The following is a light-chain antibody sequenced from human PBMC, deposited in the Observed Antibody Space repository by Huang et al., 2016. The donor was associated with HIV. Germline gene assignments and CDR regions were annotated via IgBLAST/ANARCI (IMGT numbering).Light chain of an antibody. V-gene: IGKV4-1*01. CDR2: LAS. CDR1: QSLLYNSNNKNY. CDR3: QQHYSSPPT. Sequence: DIVMTQSPDSLAVSLGEIATINCKSSQSLLYNSNNKNYLAWYQQKPGQPPNLLIYLASSRKSGGPDRCSVSGSETDFTLTISSLQAEDVTVYYCQQHYSSPPTFGQGTKLEIK. J-gene: IGKJ2*01.